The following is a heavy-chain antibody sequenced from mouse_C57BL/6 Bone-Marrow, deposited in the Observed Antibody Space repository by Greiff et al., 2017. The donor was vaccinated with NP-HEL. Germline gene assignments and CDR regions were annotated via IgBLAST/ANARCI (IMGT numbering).Heavy chain of an antibody. CDR2: IDPSDSYT. D-gene: IGHD2-1*01. Sequence: QVQLQQPGAELVRPGTSVKLSCKASGYTFTSYWMHWVKQRPGQGLEWIGVIDPSDSYTNYNQKFKGKATLTVDTSSSTAYMQLSSLTSEDSAVYYCAREGNLAWFAYWGQGTLVTVSA. CDR1: GYTFTSYW. J-gene: IGHJ3*01. CDR3: AREGNLAWFAY. V-gene: IGHV1-59*01.